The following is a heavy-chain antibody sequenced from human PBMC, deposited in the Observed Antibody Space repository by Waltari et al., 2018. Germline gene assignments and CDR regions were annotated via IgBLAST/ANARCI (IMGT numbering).Heavy chain of an antibody. Sequence: QEQLVESGGGVVQPGRSLRLSCAASGFIFSSYGMHWVRQTPGKGLGWVSFISFDGDNKYYADSVKGRFTISRDNFNNMLYMQMNSLRAEDTADYYCARDLLGWELRSPLEIWGQGTMVTVSS. V-gene: IGHV3-30*03. CDR3: ARDLLGWELRSPLEI. CDR1: GFIFSSYG. J-gene: IGHJ3*02. CDR2: ISFDGDNK. D-gene: IGHD1-26*01.